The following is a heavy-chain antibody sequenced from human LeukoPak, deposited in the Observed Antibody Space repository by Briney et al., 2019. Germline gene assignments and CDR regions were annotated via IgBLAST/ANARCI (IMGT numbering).Heavy chain of an antibody. CDR3: ARGTIWFGETGLDY. J-gene: IGHJ4*02. V-gene: IGHV4-39*07. Sequence: SETLSLTCTVSGVSIRSGDYYWGWVRQSPGKALEWIGSMSSGGSTFYNPSLRSRVTIPVDTSNDQFSLKLSSVTAADTAVYYCARGTIWFGETGLDYWGQGTLVTVSS. CDR1: GVSIRSGDYY. D-gene: IGHD3-10*01. CDR2: MSSGGST.